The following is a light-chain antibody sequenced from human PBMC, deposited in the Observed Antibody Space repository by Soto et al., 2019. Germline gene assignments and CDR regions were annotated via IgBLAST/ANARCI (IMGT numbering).Light chain of an antibody. J-gene: IGLJ1*01. CDR2: GNS. CDR3: QSYVGSLSGYV. V-gene: IGLV1-40*01. Sequence: QSVLTQPPSVSGAPGQRVTISCTGSSSNIGAGYDVHWYQQLPGTAPKLLIYGNSNRPSGVPDRFSGSKSGTSASLAITGLQAEDEAAYYCQSYVGSLSGYVFGTGTKLTVL. CDR1: SSNIGAGYD.